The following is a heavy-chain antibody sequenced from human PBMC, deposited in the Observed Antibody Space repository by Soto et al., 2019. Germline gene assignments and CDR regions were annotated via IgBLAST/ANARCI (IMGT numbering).Heavy chain of an antibody. J-gene: IGHJ3*02. V-gene: IGHV3-53*04. Sequence: EVQLVESGGGLVQPGGSLRLSCAASGFTVSSNYMSWVRQAPGKGLEGVSVIYSGGSTYYADSVKGRFTISRHNSKSTLYLQMTSLRAEDTAVYYCARRGTVTPDAFDSWGQGTMVTVSS. CDR3: ARRGTVTPDAFDS. CDR1: GFTVSSNY. D-gene: IGHD4-17*01. CDR2: IYSGGST.